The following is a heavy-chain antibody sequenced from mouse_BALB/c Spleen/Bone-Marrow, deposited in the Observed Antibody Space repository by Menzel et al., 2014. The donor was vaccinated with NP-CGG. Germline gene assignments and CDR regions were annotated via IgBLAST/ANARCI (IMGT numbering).Heavy chain of an antibody. CDR3: AREGSTMITTPFAY. V-gene: IGHV2-9*02. CDR1: GFSLTSYG. J-gene: IGHJ3*01. D-gene: IGHD2-4*01. CDR2: IWAGGST. Sequence: VQGVESGPGLVAPSQSLSITCTVSGFSLTSYGVHWVRQPPGKGLEWLGVIWAGGSTNYNSALMSRLSISKDNSKSQVFLKMNILQTDDTAMYYCAREGSTMITTPFAYWGQGTLVTVSA.